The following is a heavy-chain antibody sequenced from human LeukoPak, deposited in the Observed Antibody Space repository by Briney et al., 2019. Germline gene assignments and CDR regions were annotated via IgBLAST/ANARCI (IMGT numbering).Heavy chain of an antibody. J-gene: IGHJ5*02. V-gene: IGHV4-61*02. CDR2: IYTSGST. CDR3: ARAYRSSWYANWFDP. CDR1: GGSISSGSYY. Sequence: SGTLSLTCAVSGGSISSGSYYWSWIRQPAGKGLEWIGRIYTSGSTNYNPSLKSRVTISVDTSKNQFSLKLSSVTAADTAVYFCARAYRSSWYANWFDPWGQGTLVTVSS. D-gene: IGHD6-13*01.